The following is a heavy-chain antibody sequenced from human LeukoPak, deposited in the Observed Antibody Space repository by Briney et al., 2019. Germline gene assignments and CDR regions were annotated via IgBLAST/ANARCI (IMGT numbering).Heavy chain of an antibody. D-gene: IGHD3-22*01. CDR1: GGSVSSY. CDR3: ARLSSRRFPPTYSFDRRNYFDY. J-gene: IGHJ4*02. Sequence: PSETLSLTCTVSGGSVSSYWSWIRQPAGKGLEWIGRIYGSGSTNYNPSLKSRVTMSLDTSKNQFSLKLSSVTAADTAVYYCARLSSRRFPPTYSFDRRNYFDYWGQGTLVTVSS. CDR2: IYGSGST. V-gene: IGHV4-4*07.